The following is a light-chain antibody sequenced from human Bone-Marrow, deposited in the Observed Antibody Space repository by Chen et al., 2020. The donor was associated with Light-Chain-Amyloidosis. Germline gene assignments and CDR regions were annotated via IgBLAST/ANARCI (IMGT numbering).Light chain of an antibody. CDR3: QSADSSGTYEVI. CDR2: RDT. Sequence: SYELTQPPSVSVSSGQTARPTCPGDDLPTKYAYWYQQKPGQAPVLVIHRDTERPSGISERFSGSSSGTTATLTISGVQAEDEADYHCQSADSSGTYEVIFGGGTKLTVL. V-gene: IGLV3-25*03. J-gene: IGLJ2*01. CDR1: DLPTKY.